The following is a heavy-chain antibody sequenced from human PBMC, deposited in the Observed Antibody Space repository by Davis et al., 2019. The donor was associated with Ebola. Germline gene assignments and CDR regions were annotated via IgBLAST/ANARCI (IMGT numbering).Heavy chain of an antibody. D-gene: IGHD3-10*01. Sequence: SVKVSCKASGGTFSSYAISWVRQAPGQGLEWMGGIIPIFGTANYAQKFQGRVTITADESTSTAYMELSSLRSEDTAVYYCARDITMVRGFPDYWGQGTLVTVSS. V-gene: IGHV1-69*13. J-gene: IGHJ4*02. CDR2: IIPIFGTA. CDR1: GGTFSSYA. CDR3: ARDITMVRGFPDY.